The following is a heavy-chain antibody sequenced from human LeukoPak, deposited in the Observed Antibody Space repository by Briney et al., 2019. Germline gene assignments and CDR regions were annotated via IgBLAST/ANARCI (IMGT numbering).Heavy chain of an antibody. Sequence: GSLRPSCAASGSSFSSYAMSWVRQAPGKGLGGGSAFSGSGGRKYSADSVKGRFPFSRANSKTTWILQSNSMRAEATAVYYSAKELRLEELSATGVNYWGQGTLVTVSS. D-gene: IGHD3-16*01. CDR2: FSGSGGRK. J-gene: IGHJ4*02. V-gene: IGHV3-23*01. CDR3: AKELRLEELSATGVNY. CDR1: GSSFSSYA.